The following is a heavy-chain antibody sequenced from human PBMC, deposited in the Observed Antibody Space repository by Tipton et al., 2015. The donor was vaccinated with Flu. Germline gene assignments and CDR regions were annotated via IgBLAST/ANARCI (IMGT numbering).Heavy chain of an antibody. Sequence: TLSLTCTVSGGSVSSSDFYWGWVRQPPGKGPEWIGSIFHSGTTYYDLSLQSRVTISVDTPKNQFSLKMKSVTVADTAVYYCTRQVDAATRSSSWGQGTLVTVSS. V-gene: IGHV4-39*07. CDR1: GGSVSSSDFY. J-gene: IGHJ4*02. CDR3: TRQVDAATRSSS. CDR2: IFHSGTT. D-gene: IGHD1-26*01.